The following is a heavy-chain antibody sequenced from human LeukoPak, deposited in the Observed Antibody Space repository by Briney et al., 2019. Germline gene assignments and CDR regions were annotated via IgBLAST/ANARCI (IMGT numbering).Heavy chain of an antibody. V-gene: IGHV4-59*01. CDR2: IYYSGST. CDR3: ARAPPDIYDSSGYLDH. CDR1: GGSISSYY. Sequence: SETLSLTCTVSGGSISSYYWSWIRQPPGKGLEGIGYIYYSGSTNYNPSLKSRVTISVDTSKNQFSLKLSSVTAADTAVYYCARAPPDIYDSSGYLDHWGQGTLVTVSS. J-gene: IGHJ4*02. D-gene: IGHD3-22*01.